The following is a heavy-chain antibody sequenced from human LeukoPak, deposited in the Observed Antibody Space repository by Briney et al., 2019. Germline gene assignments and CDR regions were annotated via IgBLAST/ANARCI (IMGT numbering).Heavy chain of an antibody. CDR1: GGSFSGYY. CDR3: ARDHLHYPQWSGYYSRFRYFGL. D-gene: IGHD3-3*01. CDR2: VSHSGNT. V-gene: IGHV4-59*01. Sequence: PSETLSLTCAVYGGSFSGYYWSWIRQPPGKGLEWIGSVSHSGNTNYNPSLKSRVTMSVETSKNQVSLRLTSVTAADTAIYYCARDHLHYPQWSGYYSRFRYFGLWGRGTLVTVSS. J-gene: IGHJ2*01.